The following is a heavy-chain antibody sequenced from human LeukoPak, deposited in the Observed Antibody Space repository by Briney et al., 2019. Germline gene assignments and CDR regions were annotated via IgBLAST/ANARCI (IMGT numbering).Heavy chain of an antibody. J-gene: IGHJ4*02. CDR3: ARDGRWINYYDGSSPV. CDR2: ISYNGRSI. V-gene: IGHV3-48*03. CDR1: GFIFSTYE. D-gene: IGHD3-22*01. Sequence: RPGGSLRLSCAASGFIFSTYEMNWVRQAPGKGLERLSYISYNGRSIYYADSVKGRFTISRDNAYNSLYLQMDSLRVEDTAVYYCARDGRWINYYDGSSPVWGQGTLVTVSS.